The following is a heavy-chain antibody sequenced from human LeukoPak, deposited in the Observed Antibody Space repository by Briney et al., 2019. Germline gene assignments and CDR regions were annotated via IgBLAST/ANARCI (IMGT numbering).Heavy chain of an antibody. D-gene: IGHD6-13*01. J-gene: IGHJ1*01. CDR3: ARGPRRYSSSSFQYFQH. V-gene: IGHV3-74*01. CDR1: GFTFSSYW. CDR2: INSDGSST. Sequence: GGSLRLSCAASGFTFSSYWMHWVRQAPGKGLVWVSRINSDGSSTSYADSVKGRFTISRDNAKNTLYLQMNSLRAEDTAVYYCARGPRRYSSSSFQYFQHWGQGTLVTVSS.